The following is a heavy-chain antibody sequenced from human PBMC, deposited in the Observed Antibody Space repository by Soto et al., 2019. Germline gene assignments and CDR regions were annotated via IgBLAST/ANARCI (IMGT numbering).Heavy chain of an antibody. V-gene: IGHV3-30-3*01. CDR3: ARERNFAFDI. J-gene: IGHJ3*02. CDR1: GFTFSSYA. Sequence: GGSLRLSCAASGFTFSSYAMHWVRQAPGKGLEWVAVISYDGSNKYYADSVKGRFTISRDTSKKTLYLQSNSIAADEAAEYYCARERNFAFDIWGQGTMVTVSS. CDR2: ISYDGSNK.